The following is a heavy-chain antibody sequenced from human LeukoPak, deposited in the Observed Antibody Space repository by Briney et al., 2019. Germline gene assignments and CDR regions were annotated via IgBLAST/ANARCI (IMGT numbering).Heavy chain of an antibody. CDR3: VKDYGSENVYYYNYYMEV. CDR2: INSDGSST. CDR1: GFTFSSYW. V-gene: IGHV3-74*01. D-gene: IGHD3-10*01. J-gene: IGHJ6*03. Sequence: PGGSLRLSCAASGFTFSSYWMHWVRQAPGKGLVWVSRINSDGSSTTYADSVKGRFTISRDNAKNTLYLQMNSLRAEDTAVYYCVKDYGSENVYYYNYYMEVWGKGITVTVSS.